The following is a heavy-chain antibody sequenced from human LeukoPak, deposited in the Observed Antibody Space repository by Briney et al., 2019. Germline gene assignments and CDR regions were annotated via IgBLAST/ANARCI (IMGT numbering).Heavy chain of an antibody. CDR1: GGSISSSSYY. Sequence: ETLSLTCSVSGGSISSSSYYWSWIRQPPGKGLEWVSVIYSGGSTYYADSVKGRFAISRDNSKNTLYLQMNSLRAEDTAVYYCARGGTRYYFDYWGQGTLVTVSS. V-gene: IGHV3-66*01. CDR2: IYSGGST. CDR3: ARGGTRYYFDY. J-gene: IGHJ4*02. D-gene: IGHD3-16*01.